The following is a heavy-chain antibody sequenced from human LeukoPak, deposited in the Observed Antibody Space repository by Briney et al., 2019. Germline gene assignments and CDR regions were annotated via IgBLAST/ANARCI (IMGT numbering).Heavy chain of an antibody. CDR3: ATQPPALYSYGSESFDY. Sequence: SVKVSCKASGGTFSSYAINWVRQAPGQGLEWMGGIIPIFGTANYAQKFQGRVTITADESTSTAYMELSSLRSEDTAVYYCATQPPALYSYGSESFDYWGQGTLVTVSS. J-gene: IGHJ4*02. D-gene: IGHD5-18*01. CDR1: GGTFSSYA. CDR2: IIPIFGTA. V-gene: IGHV1-69*13.